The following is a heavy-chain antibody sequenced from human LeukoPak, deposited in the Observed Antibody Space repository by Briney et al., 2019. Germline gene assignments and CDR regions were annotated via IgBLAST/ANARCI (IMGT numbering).Heavy chain of an antibody. V-gene: IGHV3-33*01. CDR3: ARDEQLLWFGEY. Sequence: PGRSLRLSCAASGFTFSSYGMHWVRQAPGKGLEWVAVIWYDGSNKYYADSVKGRFTISRDNSKNTLYLQMNSLRAEDTAAYYCARDEQLLWFGEYWGQGTLVTVSS. CDR2: IWYDGSNK. D-gene: IGHD3-10*01. J-gene: IGHJ4*02. CDR1: GFTFSSYG.